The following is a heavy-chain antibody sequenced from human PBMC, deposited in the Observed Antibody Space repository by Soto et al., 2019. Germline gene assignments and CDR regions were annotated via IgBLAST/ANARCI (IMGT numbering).Heavy chain of an antibody. D-gene: IGHD3-10*01. Sequence: QVQLVQSGAEVKKPGASVKVSCKASGYTFTGYYMHWVRQAPGQGLEWMGWINPNSGGTNYAQKFQGRVSMTRDTSISTAYMELSRLRSDDTAVYYCATPGGYGSVSYYNVDYYYYGMDVCGQGTTVTVSS. CDR2: INPNSGGT. CDR1: GYTFTGYY. J-gene: IGHJ6*02. CDR3: ATPGGYGSVSYYNVDYYYYGMDV. V-gene: IGHV1-2*02.